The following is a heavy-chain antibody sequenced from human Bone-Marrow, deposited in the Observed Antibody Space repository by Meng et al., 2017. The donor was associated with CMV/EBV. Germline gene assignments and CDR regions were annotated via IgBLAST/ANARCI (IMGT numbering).Heavy chain of an antibody. V-gene: IGHV3-20*01. CDR3: ARDLGWNYVLYYYGMDV. D-gene: IGHD1-7*01. Sequence: GGSLRLSCAASGFTFDDYGMSWGREAPGKGLEWVSGINWNGGSTGYADSVKGRFTISRDNAKNSLDLQMNSLRSEDTALYDCARDLGWNYVLYYYGMDVWGQGTTVTVSS. J-gene: IGHJ6*02. CDR2: INWNGGST. CDR1: GFTFDDYG.